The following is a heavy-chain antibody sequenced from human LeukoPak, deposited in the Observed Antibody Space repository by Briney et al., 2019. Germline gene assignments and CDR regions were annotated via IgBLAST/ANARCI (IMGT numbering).Heavy chain of an antibody. J-gene: IGHJ4*01. V-gene: IGHV4-34*01. CDR1: GGSFCGYS. CDR2: ITHSGSA. CDR3: ARDLRGYSPFDY. D-gene: IGHD5-18*01. Sequence: ASETLSFTCAVYGGSFCGYSWIWIRQPPGQGLEWIGEITHSGSANYNPSFKGRVTMSRDTSKNQFSLNLRSVTAADTAVYYCARDLRGYSPFDYWGQGTLVTVSS.